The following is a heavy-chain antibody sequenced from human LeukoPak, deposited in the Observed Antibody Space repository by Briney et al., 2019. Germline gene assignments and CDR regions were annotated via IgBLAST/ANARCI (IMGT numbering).Heavy chain of an antibody. CDR1: GYTFTDYG. J-gene: IGHJ4*02. CDR2: ISGYNDDT. Sequence: ASVKVSFKASGYTFTDYGIHWVRQAPGQGLEWMGWISGYNDDTNYAQMVQGRFTMTKDTSTTTVYMELRSLRSDDTAVYFCARAPVAAGEFDSWGQGTRVTVSS. CDR3: ARAPVAAGEFDS. V-gene: IGHV1-18*01. D-gene: IGHD3-10*01.